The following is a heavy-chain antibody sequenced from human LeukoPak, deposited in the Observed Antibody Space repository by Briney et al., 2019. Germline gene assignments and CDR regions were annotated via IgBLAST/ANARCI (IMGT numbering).Heavy chain of an antibody. J-gene: IGHJ4*02. V-gene: IGHV4-34*01. D-gene: IGHD3-10*01. CDR1: GASFSGYY. Sequence: SETLSLTCAVYGASFSGYYWSWIRQPPGKGLEWIGEINHSGSTKYNPSLKSRVTISVDTSKNQFSLRLSSVTAADTAVYYCARRFKYYYGSGSYLPDYWGQGTLVTVSS. CDR3: ARRFKYYYGSGSYLPDY. CDR2: INHSGST.